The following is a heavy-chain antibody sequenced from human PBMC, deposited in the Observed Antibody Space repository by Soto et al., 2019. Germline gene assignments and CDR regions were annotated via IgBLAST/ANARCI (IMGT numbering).Heavy chain of an antibody. CDR2: IYYSGST. Sequence: SETLSLTCTVSGGSISSYYWSWIRQPPGKGLEWIGYIYYSGSTNYNPSLKSRVTISVDTSKNQFSLKLSSVTAAATAVYYCARGPLCEAAGTCGWFDPWGKGTLVTVSS. D-gene: IGHD6-13*01. CDR1: GGSISSYY. V-gene: IGHV4-59*01. J-gene: IGHJ5*02. CDR3: ARGPLCEAAGTCGWFDP.